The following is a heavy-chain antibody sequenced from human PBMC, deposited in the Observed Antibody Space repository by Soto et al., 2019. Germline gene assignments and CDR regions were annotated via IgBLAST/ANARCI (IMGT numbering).Heavy chain of an antibody. CDR1: GGSIRSSNW. CDR2: IYHSGST. D-gene: IGHD1-26*01. V-gene: IGHV4-4*02. CDR3: EKVNGGSSYLYD. Sequence: SETRSVSWAGSGGSIRSSNWWGWVRQPPGKELEWTGEIYHSGSTNYNPSLKSRVTISVDKSKNQFSLKLSSVTAADTAVYHCEKVNGGSSYLYDRGQGASVSVSS. J-gene: IGHJ4*01.